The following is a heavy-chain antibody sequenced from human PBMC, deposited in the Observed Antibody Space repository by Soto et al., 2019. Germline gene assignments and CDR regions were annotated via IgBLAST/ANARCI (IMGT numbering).Heavy chain of an antibody. D-gene: IGHD2-8*01. CDR1: GYTFTSYA. CDR3: ATGYCTNGVCYPNYGMDV. Sequence: ASVKVSCKASGYTFTSYAMHWVRQAPGQRLEWMGWINAGNGNTKYSQKFQGRVTITRDTSASTAYMELSSLRSEDTAVYYCATGYCTNGVCYPNYGMDVWGQGTKVTVSS. J-gene: IGHJ6*02. V-gene: IGHV1-3*01. CDR2: INAGNGNT.